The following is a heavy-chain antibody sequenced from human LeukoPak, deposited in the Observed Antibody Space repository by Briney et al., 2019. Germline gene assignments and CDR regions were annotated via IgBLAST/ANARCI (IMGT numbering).Heavy chain of an antibody. CDR1: GGSISSGGYS. Sequence: SETLSLTCAVSGGSISSGGYSWSWIRQPPGKGLEWIGYIYYSGSTYYNPSLKSRVTISVDTSKNQFSLKLSSVTAADTAVYYCARISSSGWSHFDYWGQGTLVTVSS. V-gene: IGHV4-30-4*07. CDR3: ARISSSGWSHFDY. CDR2: IYYSGST. J-gene: IGHJ4*02. D-gene: IGHD6-19*01.